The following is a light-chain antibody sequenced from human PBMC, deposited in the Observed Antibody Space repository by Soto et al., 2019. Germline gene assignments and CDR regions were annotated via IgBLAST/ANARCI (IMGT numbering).Light chain of an antibody. CDR2: AAS. CDR3: RQANSFPFT. CDR1: QGISSW. J-gene: IGKJ3*01. Sequence: DIQMTQSPSSVSASVGDRVTITCRASQGISSWLAWYQQKPGKAPKLLIYAASSLQSGVPSRFSGSGSGTDFHLTLSSLQAQDCATYCGRQANSFPFTFGPGTKVDIK. V-gene: IGKV1-12*01.